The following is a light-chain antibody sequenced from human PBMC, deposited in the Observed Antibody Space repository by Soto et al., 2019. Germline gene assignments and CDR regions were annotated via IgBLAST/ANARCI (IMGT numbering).Light chain of an antibody. V-gene: IGKV1-39*01. J-gene: IGKJ2*01. Sequence: DIQMTQSPSSLSASVGDRVTITCRASQGISTYLVWYQQRQGRAPKLLIYDASSLLSGVPSRFSGSGSGTDFTLTISSLQPEDFATYYCQQSYRTLYTFGQGTKLETK. CDR2: DAS. CDR3: QQSYRTLYT. CDR1: QGISTY.